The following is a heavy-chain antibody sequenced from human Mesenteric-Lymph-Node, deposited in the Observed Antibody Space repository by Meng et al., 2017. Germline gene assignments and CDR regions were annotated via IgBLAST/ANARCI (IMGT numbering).Heavy chain of an antibody. V-gene: IGHV1-2*02. CDR1: GYTFIAYH. CDR3: ARDVSGDGDAYFDY. CDR2: INLKSGTT. J-gene: IGHJ4*02. Sequence: ASVKVSCKASGYTFIAYHMHWVRQAPGQGLEWMGWINLKSGTTNYAQKFQGRVTVTWDTSISTAYMELSSLRYDDTAVYYCARDVSGDGDAYFDYWGQGTLVTVSS. D-gene: IGHD2-21*02.